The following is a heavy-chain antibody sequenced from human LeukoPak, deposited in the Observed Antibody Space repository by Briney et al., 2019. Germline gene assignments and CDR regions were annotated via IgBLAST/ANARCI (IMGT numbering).Heavy chain of an antibody. D-gene: IGHD3-3*01. CDR1: GGTFSSYA. CDR3: ARGYDFWSGYSFPLNYYYMDV. CDR2: IIPIFGTA. Sequence: GASVKVSCKASGGTFSSYAISWVRQAPGQGLEWMGGIIPIFGTANYAQKFQGRVTITADESTSTAYMELSSLRSEDTAVYYCARGYDFWSGYSFPLNYYYMDVWGKGTTVTVSS. V-gene: IGHV1-69*01. J-gene: IGHJ6*03.